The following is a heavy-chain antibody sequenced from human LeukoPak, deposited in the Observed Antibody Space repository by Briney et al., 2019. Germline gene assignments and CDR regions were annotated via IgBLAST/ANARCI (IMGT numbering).Heavy chain of an antibody. V-gene: IGHV3-48*03. CDR2: ISGDGRAI. CDR1: GFAFSSYE. Sequence: PGGSLRLSCVASGFAFSSYEMSWVRQAPGKGLEWVSFISGDGRAIHYADSVRGRFTISADNARNSVFLQMNSLRAEDTAVYHCATSLSGWFGPSAYYCGQGTLVTVSS. CDR3: ATSLSGWFGPSAYY. D-gene: IGHD6-19*01. J-gene: IGHJ4*02.